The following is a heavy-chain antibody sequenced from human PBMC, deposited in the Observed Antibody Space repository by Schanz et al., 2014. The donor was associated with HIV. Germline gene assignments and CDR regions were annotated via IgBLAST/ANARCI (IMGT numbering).Heavy chain of an antibody. CDR2: MNPNSGNT. CDR1: GGTFSNNA. Sequence: QVQLVQSGAEMKKPGASVRVSCKGSGGTFSNNAFSWVRQATGQGLEWMGWMNPNSGNTGYAQKFQGRVTMTTDTSTSTAYMELRSLRSDDTAVYYCARTDYDILTGYSLGYYGMDVWGQGTTVTVSS. D-gene: IGHD3-9*01. J-gene: IGHJ6*02. V-gene: IGHV1-8*01. CDR3: ARTDYDILTGYSLGYYGMDV.